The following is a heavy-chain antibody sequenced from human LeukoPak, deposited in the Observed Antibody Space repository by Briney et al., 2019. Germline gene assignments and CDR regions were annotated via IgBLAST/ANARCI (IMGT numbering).Heavy chain of an antibody. CDR1: GFTFSTYW. D-gene: IGHD3/OR15-3a*01. V-gene: IGHV3-7*01. CDR3: GRTSYYYDL. J-gene: IGHJ4*02. Sequence: GGSLRLSCAPSGFTFSTYWMSWVRQAPRKGLGWVANINPDGSAKYYADSMKGRFAISRDNALNSLYLQMNSLTAEDTAVYCCGRTSYYYDLWGQGTLVTVSS. CDR2: INPDGSAK.